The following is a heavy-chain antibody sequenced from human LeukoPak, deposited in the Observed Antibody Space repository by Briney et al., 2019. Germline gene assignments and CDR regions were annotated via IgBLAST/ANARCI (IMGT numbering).Heavy chain of an antibody. J-gene: IGHJ4*02. CDR3: ARDGGDYGSGSYYAY. CDR2: ISSSGSTI. V-gene: IGHV3-48*03. Sequence: GGPLRLSCAASGFTFSSYDMNWVRQAPGKGLEWVSYISSSGSTIYYADSVKGRFTISRDNAKKSLYLQMDSLRAEDTAVYYCARDGGDYGSGSYYAYWGQGTLVTVSS. D-gene: IGHD3-10*01. CDR1: GFTFSSYD.